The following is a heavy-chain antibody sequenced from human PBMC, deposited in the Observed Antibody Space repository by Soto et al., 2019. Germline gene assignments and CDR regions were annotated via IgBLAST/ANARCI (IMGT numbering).Heavy chain of an antibody. V-gene: IGHV3-48*01. CDR1: GFTFSSYS. CDR2: ISSSSSTI. CDR3: AREVVVAATPINYYYYYYMDV. J-gene: IGHJ6*03. D-gene: IGHD2-15*01. Sequence: GGSLRLSCAASGFTFSSYSMNWVRQAPGKGLEWVSYISSSSSTIYYADSVKGRFTISRDNAKNSLYLQMNSLRAEDMAVYYCAREVVVAATPINYYYYYYMDVWGKGTTVTVSS.